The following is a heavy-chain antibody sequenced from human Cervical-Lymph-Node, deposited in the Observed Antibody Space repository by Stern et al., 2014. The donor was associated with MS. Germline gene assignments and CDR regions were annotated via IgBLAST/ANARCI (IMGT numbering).Heavy chain of an antibody. CDR3: ARDGEDYYDSSGPPYF. CDR2: IYYSGST. Sequence: QLQLQESGPGLVKPSQTLSLTCTVSGASISSDDYFWSWVRHRPGKGLEWIGYIYYSGSTYYNPSLKSRVTMSLDTSKNQISLELSSVTAADTAVYYCARDGEDYYDSSGPPYFWGQGILVTVSS. V-gene: IGHV4-31*03. J-gene: IGHJ4*02. CDR1: GASISSDDYF. D-gene: IGHD3-22*01.